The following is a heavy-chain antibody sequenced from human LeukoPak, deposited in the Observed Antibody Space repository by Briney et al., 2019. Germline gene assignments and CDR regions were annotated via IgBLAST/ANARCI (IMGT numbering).Heavy chain of an antibody. J-gene: IGHJ4*02. V-gene: IGHV3-23*01. CDR1: GFTFSNYG. CDR2: ISGSGGST. Sequence: PGRSLRLSCAASGFTFSNYGMHWVRQGPGKGFEWASAISGSGGSTYSADSVKGRFTISRDNSKNTLYLQINSLRAEDTAVYYCAKPISSGWYSFDYWGQGTLVTVSS. D-gene: IGHD6-19*01. CDR3: AKPISSGWYSFDY.